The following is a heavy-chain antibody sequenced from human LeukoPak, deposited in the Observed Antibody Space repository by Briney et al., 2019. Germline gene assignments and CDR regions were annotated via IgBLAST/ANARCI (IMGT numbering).Heavy chain of an antibody. Sequence: SETLSLTCTVSGGSISSYYWSWIRQPPGKGLEWIGYIYYSGSTNYNPSLKSRVTISVDTSKNQFSLKLSSVTAADTAVYYCAREHSPEGSLYWYFDLWGRGTLVTVSS. V-gene: IGHV4-59*01. CDR1: GGSISSYY. D-gene: IGHD2-21*01. CDR2: IYYSGST. CDR3: AREHSPEGSLYWYFDL. J-gene: IGHJ2*01.